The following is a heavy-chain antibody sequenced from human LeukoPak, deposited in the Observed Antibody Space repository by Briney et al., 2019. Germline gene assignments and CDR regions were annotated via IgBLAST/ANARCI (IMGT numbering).Heavy chain of an antibody. D-gene: IGHD3-22*01. Sequence: PGGSLRLSCAASGFTFSSYAMSWVRQAPGKGLEWVGFIRSKAYGGTTEYAASVKGRFTISRDDSKSIAYLQMNSLKTEDTAVYYCTRAPYYYDSSGYYRLWGQGTLVTVSS. CDR3: TRAPYYYDSSGYYRL. J-gene: IGHJ4*02. V-gene: IGHV3-49*04. CDR2: IRSKAYGGTT. CDR1: GFTFSSYA.